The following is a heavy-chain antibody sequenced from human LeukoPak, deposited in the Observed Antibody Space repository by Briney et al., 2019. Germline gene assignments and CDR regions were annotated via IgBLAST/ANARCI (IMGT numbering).Heavy chain of an antibody. D-gene: IGHD3-22*01. Sequence: APVKVSCKASGYTFTNYYIHWVRQAPGQGLEWMGIINPRNANTAYTQKFLGRVTMTRDTSTSAVFIDLSSLRSEDTAVYYCARGRGEYSYDSSGPFDYWGQGTLVTVSS. CDR2: INPRNANT. J-gene: IGHJ4*02. CDR3: ARGRGEYSYDSSGPFDY. CDR1: GYTFTNYY. V-gene: IGHV1-46*01.